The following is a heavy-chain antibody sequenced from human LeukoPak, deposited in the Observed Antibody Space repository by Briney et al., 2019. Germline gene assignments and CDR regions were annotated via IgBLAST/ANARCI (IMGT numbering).Heavy chain of an antibody. J-gene: IGHJ4*02. CDR3: AKDLKDVDTAMVDY. CDR1: GFTFDDYA. CDR2: ISGSGGST. Sequence: PGRSLRLSCAASGFTFDDYAMHWVRQAPGKGLEWVSAISGSGGSTYYADSVKGRFTIYRDNSKNTLYLQMNSLRAEDTAVYYCAKDLKDVDTAMVDYWGQGTLVTVSS. D-gene: IGHD5-18*01. V-gene: IGHV3-23*01.